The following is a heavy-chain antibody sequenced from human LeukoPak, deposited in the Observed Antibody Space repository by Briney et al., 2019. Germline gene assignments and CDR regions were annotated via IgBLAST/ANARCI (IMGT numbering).Heavy chain of an antibody. Sequence: PSGTLSLTCVVSGGSISSSNWWSWVRQPPGKGLEWIGEINHSGSTNYNPSLKSRVTISVDTSKNQFSLKLSSVTAADTAVYYCSRITMVRGVIGLYYYYYMDVWGKGTTVTISS. CDR1: GGSISSSNW. D-gene: IGHD3-10*01. J-gene: IGHJ6*03. CDR2: INHSGST. V-gene: IGHV4-4*02. CDR3: SRITMVRGVIGLYYYYYMDV.